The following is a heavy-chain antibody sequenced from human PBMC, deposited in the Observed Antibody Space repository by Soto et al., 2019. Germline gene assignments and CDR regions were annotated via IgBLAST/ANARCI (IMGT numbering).Heavy chain of an antibody. CDR1: GSTFTSYG. CDR3: ARSHGESDYYYYGMDV. CDR2: ISAYNGNT. V-gene: IGHV1-18*04. D-gene: IGHD4-17*01. Sequence: ASVKVSCKASGSTFTSYGISWVRQAPGQGLDWMGWISAYNGNTKYAQDLQGRVTMSTDTSTSTAYMELRSLRSDDTAMYYCARSHGESDYYYYGMDVWGQGTTVTVSS. J-gene: IGHJ6*02.